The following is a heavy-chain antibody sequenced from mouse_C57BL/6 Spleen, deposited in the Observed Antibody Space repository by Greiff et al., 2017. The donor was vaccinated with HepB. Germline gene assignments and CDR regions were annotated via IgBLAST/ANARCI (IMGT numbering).Heavy chain of an antibody. J-gene: IGHJ2*01. CDR1: GFTFSSYA. CDR3: TSERDYYGSSFYYFDY. D-gene: IGHD1-1*01. CDR2: ISSGGDYI. V-gene: IGHV5-9-1*02. Sequence: EVMLVESGEGLVKPGGSLKLSCAASGFTFSSYAMSWVRQTPEKRLEWVAYISSGGDYIYYADTVKGRFTISRDNARNTLYLQMSSLKSEDTAMYYCTSERDYYGSSFYYFDYWGQGTTLTVSS.